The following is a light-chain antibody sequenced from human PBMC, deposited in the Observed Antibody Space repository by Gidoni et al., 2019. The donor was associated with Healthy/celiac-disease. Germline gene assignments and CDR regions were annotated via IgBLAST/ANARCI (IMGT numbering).Light chain of an antibody. CDR2: GNS. V-gene: IGLV1-40*01. CDR1: SSNIGAGYD. J-gene: IGLJ1*01. CDR3: QSSDSILSGSKV. Sequence: SVLTQSPSVSGAPGQRVTISCTGSSSNIGAGYDVHWYQQLPGTAPKLLIYGNSKRPSGVPDRFSGSKSGTSASLAITGLQAEDEADYYCQSSDSILSGSKVFGTGTRVTVL.